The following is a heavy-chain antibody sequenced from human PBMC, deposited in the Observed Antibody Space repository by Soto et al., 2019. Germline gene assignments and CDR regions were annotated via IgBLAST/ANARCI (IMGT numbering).Heavy chain of an antibody. CDR3: AGTASSGYYYATTEYFQH. CDR2: IIPIFGTA. Sequence: QVQLVQSGAEVKKPGSSVKVSCKASGGTFSSYAISWVRQAPGQGLEWMGGIIPIFGTANYAQKFQGRVTIPADESTSTAYMDQSSLRSEDTAVYYCAGTASSGYYYATTEYFQHWGQGTLVTVSS. J-gene: IGHJ1*01. CDR1: GGTFSSYA. V-gene: IGHV1-69*12. D-gene: IGHD3-22*01.